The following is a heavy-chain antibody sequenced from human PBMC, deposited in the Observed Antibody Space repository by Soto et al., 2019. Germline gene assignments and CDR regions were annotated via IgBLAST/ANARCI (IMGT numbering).Heavy chain of an antibody. CDR3: SREGRGCSSWLPSSYDYYGMDV. Sequence: ASVKVSCKASGYTFTSYYMHWVRQAPGQGLEWMGIINSSGGSTSYAQKFQARVTMTRDTSTTTVYIELSSLRSEETAVYYCSREGRGCSSWLPSSYDYYGMDVWGQGTTVTVSS. D-gene: IGHD6-13*01. CDR1: GYTFTSYY. V-gene: IGHV1-46*01. CDR2: INSSGGST. J-gene: IGHJ6*02.